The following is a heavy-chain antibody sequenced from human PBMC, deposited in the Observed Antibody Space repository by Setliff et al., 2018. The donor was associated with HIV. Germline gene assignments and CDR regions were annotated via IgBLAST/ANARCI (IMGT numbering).Heavy chain of an antibody. J-gene: IGHJ4*02. Sequence: ASVKVSCKTSGYAFTSYHIHWVRQAPGQGLEWMGLIGPSGSSTTYAQNFQGRVTMSRDTSTNTVYMELSSLRSEDTAVYYCARDHIAARSVDYWGQGTLVTVSS. CDR2: IGPSGSST. D-gene: IGHD6-6*01. CDR3: ARDHIAARSVDY. CDR1: GYAFTSYH. V-gene: IGHV1-46*01.